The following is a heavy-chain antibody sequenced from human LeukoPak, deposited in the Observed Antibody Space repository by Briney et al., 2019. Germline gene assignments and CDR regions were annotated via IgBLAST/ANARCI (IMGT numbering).Heavy chain of an antibody. J-gene: IGHJ4*02. D-gene: IGHD3-10*01. CDR2: IYYSGTT. Sequence: PSETLSLTCTVSGGSISSSSYYWGWIRQPPGKGLEWIGSIYYSGTTYYNPSLKSRVTISVDTSKNQFSLKLSSVTAADTALYYCAKHYMGSSYNHGLDCWGQGTLVTVSS. V-gene: IGHV4-39*01. CDR1: GGSISSSSYY. CDR3: AKHYMGSSYNHGLDC.